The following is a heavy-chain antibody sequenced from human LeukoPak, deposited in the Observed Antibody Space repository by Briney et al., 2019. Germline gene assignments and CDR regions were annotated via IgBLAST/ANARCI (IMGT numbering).Heavy chain of an antibody. Sequence: SQTLSLTCAISGDSVSSNSAAWNWIRQSPSRGLEWLGRTYYRSKWYNDYAVSVKSRITINPDTSKNQFSLKLSSVTAADTAVYYCAREILWFGESYFDYWGQGTLVTVSS. D-gene: IGHD3-10*01. CDR1: GDSVSSNSAA. J-gene: IGHJ4*02. CDR2: TYYRSKWYN. V-gene: IGHV6-1*01. CDR3: AREILWFGESYFDY.